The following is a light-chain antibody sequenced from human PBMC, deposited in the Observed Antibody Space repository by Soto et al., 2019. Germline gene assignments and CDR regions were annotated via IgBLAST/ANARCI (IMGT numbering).Light chain of an antibody. Sequence: AIGRTQAPSSLSASTGDSRTITRRASQGISSYLAWYQQKPGKAPKLLIYAASTLQSGVPSRFSGSGSGTDFTLTISCLQSEDFATYYCQQYYSYPITFGQGTRLEIK. CDR3: QQYYSYPIT. CDR1: QGISSY. J-gene: IGKJ5*01. V-gene: IGKV1-8*01. CDR2: AAS.